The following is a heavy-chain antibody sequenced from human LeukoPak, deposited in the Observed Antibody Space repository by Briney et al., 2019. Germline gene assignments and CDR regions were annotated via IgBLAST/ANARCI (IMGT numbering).Heavy chain of an antibody. CDR2: ISAYNGNT. CDR1: GYTFTSYG. D-gene: IGHD2-2*01. V-gene: IGHV1-18*01. CDR3: ARGRGGYCSSTSCYYWFDP. Sequence: GASVKVSCKASGYTFTSYGISWVRQAPGQGLEWMGWISAYNGNTNYAQKLQGRVTMTTDTSTSTAYMELRSLRSDDTAVYYCARGRGGYCSSTSCYYWFDPWGQGTLVTVSS. J-gene: IGHJ5*02.